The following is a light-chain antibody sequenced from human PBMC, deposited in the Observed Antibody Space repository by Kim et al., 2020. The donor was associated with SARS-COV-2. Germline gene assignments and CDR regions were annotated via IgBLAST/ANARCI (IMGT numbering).Light chain of an antibody. J-gene: IGLJ3*02. CDR1: NLGNKY. CDR3: QAWDSGAVV. Sequence: GSPGHPAIITCSGDNLGNKYISWYQKKSGPSPVVVIFQDDKRPSGIPERFSGSTSDNTATLTISGTQAMDEADYSCQAWDSGAVVFGGGTQLTVL. CDR2: QDD. V-gene: IGLV3-1*01.